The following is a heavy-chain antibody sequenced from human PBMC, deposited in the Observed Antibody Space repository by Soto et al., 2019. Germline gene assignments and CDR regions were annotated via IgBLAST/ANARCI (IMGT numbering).Heavy chain of an antibody. Sequence: SRSTLVKPTQTITRTVTCSPCSRCSRGVVCGWIRERPAKALEWLALIYWDDGKRYSPSLKTRLNITKDTSENQVVLTLTNVDPVDTATYYCAHRPAYDISTGYYPFDYWGQGSLVTVSS. V-gene: IGHV2-5*02. CDR2: IYWDDGK. J-gene: IGHJ4*02. CDR3: AHRPAYDISTGYYPFDY. CDR1: PCSRCSRGVV. D-gene: IGHD3-9*01.